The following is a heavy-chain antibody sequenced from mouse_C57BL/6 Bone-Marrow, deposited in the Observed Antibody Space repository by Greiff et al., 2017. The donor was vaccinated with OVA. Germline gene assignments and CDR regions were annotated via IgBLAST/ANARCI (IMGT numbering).Heavy chain of an antibody. CDR2: IAPSDSYI. Sequence: QVQLQQSGAELVRPGTSVKLSCKASGYTFTNYWMHWVKQRPGQGLEWIGVIAPSDSYINYNQKFKGRATLTVDTSSSTAYMHLSSLTSEDSAVYSWAHYCGRFYLHYWGQGTALTVSS. CDR3: AHYCGRFYLHY. J-gene: IGHJ2*01. CDR1: GYTFTNYW. D-gene: IGHD2-1*01. V-gene: IGHV1-59*01.